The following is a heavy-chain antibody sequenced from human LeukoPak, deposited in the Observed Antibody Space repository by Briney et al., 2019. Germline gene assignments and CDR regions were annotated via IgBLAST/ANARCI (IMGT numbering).Heavy chain of an antibody. CDR1: GGSISGYS. V-gene: IGHV4-34*01. CDR2: INHSGST. CDR3: ARGITMVRGRRNGMDV. Sequence: SETLSLTCTVSGGSISGYSWSWIRQPPGKGLEWIGEINHSGSTNYNPSLKSRVTISVDTSKNQFSLKLSSVTAADTAVYYCARGITMVRGRRNGMDVWGQGTTVTVSS. J-gene: IGHJ6*02. D-gene: IGHD3-10*01.